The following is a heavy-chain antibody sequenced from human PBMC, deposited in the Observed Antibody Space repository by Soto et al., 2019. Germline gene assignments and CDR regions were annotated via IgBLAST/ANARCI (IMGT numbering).Heavy chain of an antibody. J-gene: IGHJ6*02. Sequence: QVQLVQSGAELKKPGASVKVSCKASGYTFTSYAMNGVRQAPGQGLEWMGWINTNTGNPTYAQGFTGRFVFSLDTTVSTAYLQICSLKAEDTDVYYCARVSGITIFGVVIPGYYYGMDVWGQGTTVTVSS. D-gene: IGHD3-3*01. CDR3: ARVSGITIFGVVIPGYYYGMDV. CDR1: GYTFTSYA. CDR2: INTNTGNP. V-gene: IGHV7-4-1*01.